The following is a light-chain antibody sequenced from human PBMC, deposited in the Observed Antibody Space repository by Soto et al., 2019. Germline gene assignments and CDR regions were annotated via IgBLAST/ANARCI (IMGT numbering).Light chain of an antibody. J-gene: IGKJ5*01. Sequence: DIQMTQSPSSLSASVGNRVTITCRASQSISTYLNWYQKKPGKAPYLLIYDASRLQSGVPSRFSGRGGGTDFTLSISSVQPEDFATYFCQQSYMDPITFGQGTQLEI. CDR2: DAS. CDR3: QQSYMDPIT. CDR1: QSISTY. V-gene: IGKV1-39*01.